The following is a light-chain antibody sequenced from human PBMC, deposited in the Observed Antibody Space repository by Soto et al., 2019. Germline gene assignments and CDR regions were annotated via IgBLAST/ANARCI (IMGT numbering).Light chain of an antibody. CDR2: AAS. CDR3: QQYNNWPLT. J-gene: IGKJ4*01. V-gene: IGKV3D-15*01. Sequence: EIVMTQSPATLSVSPGERATLSCRASQRISSNLAWYQQKPGQAPRLLIYAASSRATGIPDRFSGSGSGTEFTLTISSLQSEDFAVYYCQQYNNWPLTFGGGTKVDIK. CDR1: QRISSN.